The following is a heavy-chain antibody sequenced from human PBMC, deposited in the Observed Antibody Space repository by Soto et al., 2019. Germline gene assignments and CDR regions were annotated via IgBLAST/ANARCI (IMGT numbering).Heavy chain of an antibody. Sequence: QVQLVQSGAEVKKPGASVKVSCKASGYTFTSYGITWVRQAPGQGLEWMGWISAYNGNTNYAQKLQGRVTMTTDTSTSTAYMELRSLRSHDTAVYYCARWGYSNYFAYYYGMDVWGQGTTVTVSS. D-gene: IGHD4-4*01. V-gene: IGHV1-18*01. CDR3: ARWGYSNYFAYYYGMDV. J-gene: IGHJ6*02. CDR2: ISAYNGNT. CDR1: GYTFTSYG.